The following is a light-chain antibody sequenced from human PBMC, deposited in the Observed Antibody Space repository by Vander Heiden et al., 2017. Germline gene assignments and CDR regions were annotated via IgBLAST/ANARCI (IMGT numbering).Light chain of an antibody. Sequence: DIQLTQSPSFLSASVGDRVTITCRASHAISTHLGWYQQRPGMPPKLLIYGATTLQSGVPSRFSGSGSGTEFTLTISSLRPEDFATYYCQELLTYPLTFGGGSKVEIK. J-gene: IGKJ4*01. V-gene: IGKV1-9*01. CDR3: QELLTYPLT. CDR2: GAT. CDR1: HAISTH.